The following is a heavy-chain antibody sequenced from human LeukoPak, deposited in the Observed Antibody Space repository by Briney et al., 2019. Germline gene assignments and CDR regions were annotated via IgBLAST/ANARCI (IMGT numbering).Heavy chain of an antibody. D-gene: IGHD4-17*01. CDR1: GDSISSSNSY. CDR2: IDTSGST. Sequence: SSETLSLTCTVSGDSISSSNSYWGWIRQPAGKGLEWIGRIDTSGSTNYNPSLKSRVTMSADTSKKQFSLKLRSVTAADTAVYYCAREGIYGDYRHWGQGTLVTVSS. CDR3: AREGIYGDYRH. J-gene: IGHJ4*02. V-gene: IGHV4-61*02.